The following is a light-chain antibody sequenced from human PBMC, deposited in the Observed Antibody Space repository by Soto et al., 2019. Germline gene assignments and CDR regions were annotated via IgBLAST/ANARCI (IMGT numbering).Light chain of an antibody. Sequence: EIVMTQSPATLSVSPGERATLSCRASQSVSSNLAWYQQKPGQAPRLLIYGASTRATAIPARFGGSGSGTDFPLTISSLQSEDCPFYYCQQYNNWSPGMTFGPGTKSGYQT. CDR2: GAS. V-gene: IGKV3-15*01. CDR3: QQYNNWSPGMT. CDR1: QSVSSN. J-gene: IGKJ3*01.